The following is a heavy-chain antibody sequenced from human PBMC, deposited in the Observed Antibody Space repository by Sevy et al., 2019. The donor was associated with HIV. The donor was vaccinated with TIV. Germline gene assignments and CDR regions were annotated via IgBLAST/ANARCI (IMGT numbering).Heavy chain of an antibody. J-gene: IGHJ4*02. CDR2: ISGSGGST. CDR1: GFIFNSYA. V-gene: IGHV3-23*01. Sequence: GGSLRLSCAASGFIFNSYAMSWVRQAPGKGLEWVSGISGSGGSTYYADSVKARSSISRDNSRNTVYLEINSLRAEDTAVYFCAKGYGSGSPPDSWGQGTLVTVSS. D-gene: IGHD3-10*01. CDR3: AKGYGSGSPPDS.